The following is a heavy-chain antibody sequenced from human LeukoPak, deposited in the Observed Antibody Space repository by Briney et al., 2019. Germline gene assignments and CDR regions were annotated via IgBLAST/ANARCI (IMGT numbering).Heavy chain of an antibody. J-gene: IGHJ4*02. CDR3: ATLWDPVAGTTQPLL. CDR1: GFTFSSYE. Sequence: QAGGSLRLSCAASGFTFSSYEVNWVRQAPGKGLEWVSYISGSGSTIYYGDSLEGRFTISRDNANNSLFLQINSLRVEDTAVYYCATLWDPVAGTTQPLLWGQGTLVTVSS. V-gene: IGHV3-48*03. D-gene: IGHD6-19*01. CDR2: ISGSGSTI.